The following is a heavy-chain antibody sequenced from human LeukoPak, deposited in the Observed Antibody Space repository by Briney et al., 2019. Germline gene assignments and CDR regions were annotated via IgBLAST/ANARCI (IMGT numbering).Heavy chain of an antibody. CDR2: IYYSGRT. V-gene: IGHV4-59*08. CDR3: ASGEYFQH. Sequence: PSETLSLTCTVSGVSISSYYWSWIRQPPGKGLEWIGYIYYSGRTNYNPSLKSRVTISVDTSKSQFSLKLSSVTAAHTAVYYCASGEYFQHWGQGTLVTVSS. CDR1: GVSISSYY. J-gene: IGHJ1*01.